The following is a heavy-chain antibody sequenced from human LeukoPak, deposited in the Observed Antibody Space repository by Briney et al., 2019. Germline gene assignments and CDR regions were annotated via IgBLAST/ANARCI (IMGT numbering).Heavy chain of an antibody. CDR2: IKEDGTAK. Sequence: GGSLRLSCAASGFTFRKYWMSWVRQAPGKGLEWVANIKEDGTAKYYGRSVKGRFTVSRDNAMNSLYLQMNSLRVEDTAVYYCARDRYCGSGGCPMDVWGKGTTVTVSS. D-gene: IGHD2-15*01. CDR1: GFTFRKYW. V-gene: IGHV3-7*01. CDR3: ARDRYCGSGGCPMDV. J-gene: IGHJ6*03.